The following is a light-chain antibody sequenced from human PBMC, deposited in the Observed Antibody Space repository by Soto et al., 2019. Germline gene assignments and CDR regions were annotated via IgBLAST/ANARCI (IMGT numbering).Light chain of an antibody. Sequence: EIVLTQSPATLSLSPGERATLSCRASQSISNYLTWYQQKPGQAPRVLIYDASNRATDIPARFSGSGSGTDFTLTIRSLEPEDFAVYYCQQSSNWPPITCGQGTRREIK. V-gene: IGKV3-11*01. CDR2: DAS. J-gene: IGKJ5*01. CDR3: QQSSNWPPIT. CDR1: QSISNY.